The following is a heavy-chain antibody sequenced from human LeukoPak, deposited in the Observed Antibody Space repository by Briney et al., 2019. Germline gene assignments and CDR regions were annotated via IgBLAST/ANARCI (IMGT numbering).Heavy chain of an antibody. D-gene: IGHD3-10*01. CDR2: IYPGDSDT. CDR1: GYSFTTYW. Sequence: GESLKISCKGSGYSFTTYWIGWVRQMPGKGLEWMGIIYPGDSDTRYSPSFQGQVTISADKSISTAYLQWSSLKASDTAIYYCARGRRDSLMWFGEPTKRYYFDYWGQGTLLSVSS. J-gene: IGHJ4*02. V-gene: IGHV5-51*01. CDR3: ARGRRDSLMWFGEPTKRYYFDY.